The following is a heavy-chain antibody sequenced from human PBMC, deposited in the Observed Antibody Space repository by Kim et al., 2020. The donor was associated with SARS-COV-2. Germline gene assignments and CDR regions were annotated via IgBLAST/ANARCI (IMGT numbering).Heavy chain of an antibody. CDR2: T. J-gene: IGHJ4*02. Sequence: TYYADSVNGRFTISRDNSKNTLYLQMSSLRTEDTAVYYCVKPAVAGADYWGQGTMVTVSS. V-gene: IGHV3-64D*09. D-gene: IGHD6-19*01. CDR3: VKPAVAGADY.